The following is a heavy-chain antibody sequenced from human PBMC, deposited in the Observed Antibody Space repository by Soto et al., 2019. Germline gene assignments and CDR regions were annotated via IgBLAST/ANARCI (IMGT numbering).Heavy chain of an antibody. CDR3: ARIALGHYYDSSGYFDY. V-gene: IGHV2-70*01. CDR2: IDWDDDK. CDR1: GFSLSTSGMC. Sequence: SGPTLVNPTQTLTLTCTLSGFSLSTSGMCVSWIRQPPGKALEWLALIDWDDDKYYSTSPKTRLTISKDTSKNQVVLTMTNMDPVDTATYYCARIALGHYYDSSGYFDYWGQGTLVTVSS. D-gene: IGHD3-22*01. J-gene: IGHJ4*02.